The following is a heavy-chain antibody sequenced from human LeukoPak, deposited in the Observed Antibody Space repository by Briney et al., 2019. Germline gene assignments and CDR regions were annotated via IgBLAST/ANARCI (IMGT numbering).Heavy chain of an antibody. Sequence: GASLKISCKASGYRFSTYWIAWVRQMPGKGLEWMGIIYPGDSDTRYSPSFRGQVTISADKSISTAYLQWSSLKASDTAMYYCARPIETNYYSGMGYWGQGTLVTVSS. D-gene: IGHD3-22*01. J-gene: IGHJ4*02. V-gene: IGHV5-51*01. CDR2: IYPGDSDT. CDR1: GYRFSTYW. CDR3: ARPIETNYYSGMGY.